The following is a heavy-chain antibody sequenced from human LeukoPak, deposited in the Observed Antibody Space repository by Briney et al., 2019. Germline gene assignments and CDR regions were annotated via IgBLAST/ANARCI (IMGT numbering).Heavy chain of an antibody. V-gene: IGHV4-59*01. CDR1: RGSMSHYY. Sequence: SETLPLTCTVSRGSMSHYYWSWIRQPPGKGLGLIWDIRYSGSTNYNPSLKSRLTISLDTSKNQFSLKLTSVTPADTAVYYCARGALGYCSGGNCYGNWFDPWGQGTLVTVSS. CDR2: IRYSGST. CDR3: ARGALGYCSGGNCYGNWFDP. D-gene: IGHD2-15*01. J-gene: IGHJ5*02.